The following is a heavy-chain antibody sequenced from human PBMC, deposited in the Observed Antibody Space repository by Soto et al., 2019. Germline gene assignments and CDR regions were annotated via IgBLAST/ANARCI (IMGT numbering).Heavy chain of an antibody. CDR3: AKGTTVTPYYYYYGMDV. CDR2: ISYDGSNK. CDR1: GFTFSSYG. J-gene: IGHJ6*02. V-gene: IGHV3-30*18. Sequence: GGSLRLSCAASGFTFSSYGMHWVRQAPGKGLEWVAVISYDGSNKYYADSVKGRFTISRDNSKSTLYLQMNSLRAEDTAVYYCAKGTTVTPYYYYYGMDVWGQGTTVTVSS. D-gene: IGHD4-4*01.